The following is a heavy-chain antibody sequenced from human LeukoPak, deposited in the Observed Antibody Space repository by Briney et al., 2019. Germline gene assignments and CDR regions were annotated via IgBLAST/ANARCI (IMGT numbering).Heavy chain of an antibody. Sequence: SETLSLTCAVSGGSISSGGHSWSWIRQPPGKGLEWIGYIYHSGNTDYNPSLKSRVTMSVDRSKNQFSLELSSVTAADTAVYYCARSYYGSGNSNWFDPWGQGTLVTVSS. D-gene: IGHD3-10*01. V-gene: IGHV4-30-2*01. CDR1: GGSISSGGHS. J-gene: IGHJ5*02. CDR3: ARSYYGSGNSNWFDP. CDR2: IYHSGNT.